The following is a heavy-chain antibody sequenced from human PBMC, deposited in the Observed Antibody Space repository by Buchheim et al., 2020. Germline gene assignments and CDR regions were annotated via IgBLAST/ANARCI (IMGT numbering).Heavy chain of an antibody. CDR2: LSGSGVNT. V-gene: IGHV3-23*01. D-gene: IGHD3-16*01. J-gene: IGHJ5*02. Sequence: EVQLLESGGGLVQPGGSLRLSCAASGFNFSTSAMSWVRQAPGKGLEWVSGLSGSGVNTYYADPVKGRFTISRDNSINMLYLQISRLRAEDTAVYYCAKGFDWIDPWGQGIL. CDR3: AKGFDWIDP. CDR1: GFNFSTSA.